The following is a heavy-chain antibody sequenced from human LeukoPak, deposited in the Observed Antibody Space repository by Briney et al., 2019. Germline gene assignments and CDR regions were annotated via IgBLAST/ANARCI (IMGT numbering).Heavy chain of an antibody. Sequence: PSETLSLTCAVYGGSFSGYYWSWIRQPPGKGLEWIGEINHSGSTNYNPSLKSRVTISVDTSKNQFSLKLSSVTAADTAVYYCARARVVYYYGMDVWGQGTTVTVSS. CDR1: GGSFSGYY. CDR2: INHSGST. V-gene: IGHV4-34*01. CDR3: ARARVVYYYGMDV. D-gene: IGHD2-21*01. J-gene: IGHJ6*02.